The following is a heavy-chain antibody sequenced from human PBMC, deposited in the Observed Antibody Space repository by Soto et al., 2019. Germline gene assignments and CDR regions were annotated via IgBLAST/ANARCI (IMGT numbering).Heavy chain of an antibody. Sequence: QVQLVQSGAEVKIPGASVKVSCKASGYSVTKYAMHWVRQAPGQRLEWMGWIDAGNGKTKYSQKFQGRVTITRDTSASTGYMELSSLRSEDTAVYYCARGYCSGGGCYSWGYYFDYWGQGTLVSVSS. CDR2: IDAGNGKT. CDR3: ARGYCSGGGCYSWGYYFDY. V-gene: IGHV1-3*01. J-gene: IGHJ4*02. D-gene: IGHD2-15*01. CDR1: GYSVTKYA.